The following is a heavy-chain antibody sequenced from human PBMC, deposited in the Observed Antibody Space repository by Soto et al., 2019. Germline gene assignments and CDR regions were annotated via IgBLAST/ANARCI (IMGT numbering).Heavy chain of an antibody. J-gene: IGHJ6*02. D-gene: IGHD3-10*01. CDR1: GGSISSGDYY. CDR2: IYSSGRT. Sequence: QVQLQESGPGLVKPSQTLSLTCTVSGGSISSGDYYWSWIRQPPGKGLAWIGYIYSSGRTYYNPSLRRRVTLSVDTSKNQLSLKLGPVTAADTGVYYCARDSGLLWFWEYYYYGMEFWGQGTTVTVSS. V-gene: IGHV4-30-4*01. CDR3: ARDSGLLWFWEYYYYGMEF.